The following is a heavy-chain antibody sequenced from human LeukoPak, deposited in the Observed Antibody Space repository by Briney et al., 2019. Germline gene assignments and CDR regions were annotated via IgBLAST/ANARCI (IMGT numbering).Heavy chain of an antibody. J-gene: IGHJ4*02. Sequence: PGGSLRLSCAASGFTVSNNYMSWVRQRPGKGLEWVSVIYSGGNTYYADSVRGRFTISRDNAKNSLYLQMNSLRVEDTAVYYCARDRPPSRTYPIFDYWGQGILVTVSS. CDR2: IYSGGNT. CDR3: ARDRPPSRTYPIFDY. D-gene: IGHD2-2*01. CDR1: GFTVSNNY. V-gene: IGHV3-66*01.